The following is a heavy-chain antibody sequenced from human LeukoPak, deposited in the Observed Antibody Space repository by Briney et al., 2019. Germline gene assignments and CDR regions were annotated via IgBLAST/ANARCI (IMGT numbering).Heavy chain of an antibody. CDR1: GYSISSGCY. J-gene: IGHJ6*03. D-gene: IGHD6-13*01. Sequence: SETLSLTCTVSGYSISSGCYWGWIRQPPGKGLEWIGSIYHSGSTYYNPSLKSRVTISVDTSKNQFSLKLSSVTAADTAVYYCARGMGGSSWFTYGYYYYYMDVWGKGTTVTVSS. V-gene: IGHV4-38-2*02. CDR2: IYHSGST. CDR3: ARGMGGSSWFTYGYYYYYMDV.